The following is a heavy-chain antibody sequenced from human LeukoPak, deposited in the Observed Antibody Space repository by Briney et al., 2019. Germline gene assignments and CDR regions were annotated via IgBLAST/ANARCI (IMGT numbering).Heavy chain of an antibody. Sequence: GGSLRLSCAASGFIFNIYAMNWVRQAPGKGLEWVSVISGSGGNTYYVDFVKGRFTFSRDSSKNTLYLQMNSLRAEDTAVYYCGILQIVSVAMPFDYWGQGTLVTVSS. CDR1: GFIFNIYA. V-gene: IGHV3-23*01. J-gene: IGHJ4*02. CDR3: GILQIVSVAMPFDY. D-gene: IGHD2-2*01. CDR2: ISGSGGNT.